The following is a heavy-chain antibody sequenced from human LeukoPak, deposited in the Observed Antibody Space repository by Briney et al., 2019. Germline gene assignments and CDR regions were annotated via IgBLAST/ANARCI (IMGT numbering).Heavy chain of an antibody. CDR3: ARTWRWLPFDC. D-gene: IGHD2-15*01. CDR2: IYISGST. CDR1: GGTISSYY. Sequence: SETLSLTCTVSGGTISSYYWSWIRQPAGKGLEWIGRIYISGSTNYNPSLKSRVTMSVDTSKNQFSLELSSVTAADTAVYYCARTWRWLPFDCWGQGTLVTVSS. V-gene: IGHV4-4*07. J-gene: IGHJ4*02.